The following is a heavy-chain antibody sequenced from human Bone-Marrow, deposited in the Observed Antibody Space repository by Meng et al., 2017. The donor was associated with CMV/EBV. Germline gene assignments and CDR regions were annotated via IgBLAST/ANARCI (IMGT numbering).Heavy chain of an antibody. D-gene: IGHD7-27*01. CDR1: GGTFSSYA. CDR3: ARGVNWGRKCYFDY. Sequence: SVKVSCKASGGTFSSYAISWVRQAPGQGLEWMGGIIPILGIANYAQKFQGRVTITADKSTSTAYMELSSLRSEDTAVYYCARGVNWGRKCYFDYWGQGKLVTVSS. CDR2: IIPILGIA. J-gene: IGHJ4*02. V-gene: IGHV1-69*10.